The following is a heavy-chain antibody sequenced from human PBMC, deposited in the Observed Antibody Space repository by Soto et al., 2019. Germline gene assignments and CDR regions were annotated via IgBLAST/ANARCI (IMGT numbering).Heavy chain of an antibody. CDR1: GGTFSSYA. J-gene: IGHJ4*02. Sequence: SVKVSCKASGGTFSSYAISWVRQAPGQGLEWMGGIIPIFGTANYAQKFQGRVTITADESTSTAYMELSSLRSEDTAVYYCARDSPPGIAVAGTDYWGQGTLVTVS. CDR3: ARDSPPGIAVAGTDY. D-gene: IGHD6-19*01. CDR2: IIPIFGTA. V-gene: IGHV1-69*13.